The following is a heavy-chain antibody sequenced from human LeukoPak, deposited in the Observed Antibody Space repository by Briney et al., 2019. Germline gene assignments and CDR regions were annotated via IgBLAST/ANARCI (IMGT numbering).Heavy chain of an antibody. J-gene: IGHJ4*02. Sequence: SVKVSCKASGYAFTGYYIYWVRQAPGQGLEWMGGIIPIFGTANYAQKFQGRVTITADESTSTAYMELSSLRSEDTAVYYCARDAWWGQGTLVTVSS. CDR3: ARDAW. V-gene: IGHV1-69*13. CDR1: GYAFTGYY. CDR2: IIPIFGTA.